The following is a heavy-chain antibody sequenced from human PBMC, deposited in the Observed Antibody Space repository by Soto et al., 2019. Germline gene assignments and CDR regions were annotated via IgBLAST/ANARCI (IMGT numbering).Heavy chain of an antibody. Sequence: QVQLVQSGAEVKKPGASVKVSCKASGYTFTSYGISWVRQAPGQGLEWMGWISAYNGNTNYAQKLQGRVTMTTDTATSTAYMELRRLRSDDTAGYYCVVAAHPYYFDYWGHGTLVTVSS. CDR2: ISAYNGNT. CDR3: VVAAHPYYFDY. D-gene: IGHD2-15*01. V-gene: IGHV1-18*01. J-gene: IGHJ4*01. CDR1: GYTFTSYG.